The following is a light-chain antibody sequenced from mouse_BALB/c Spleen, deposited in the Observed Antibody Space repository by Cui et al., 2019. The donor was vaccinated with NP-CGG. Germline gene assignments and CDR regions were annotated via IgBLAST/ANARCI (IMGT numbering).Light chain of an antibody. J-gene: IGLJ1*01. CDR3: ALWYSNHWV. Sequence: QAVVTQELALTTSPGETVTLTCRSSTGAVTTSNYANWVQEKPNHLFTGLIGGTNNRAPGVPARFSGSLIGDKAAITITGAQTEDEAKYFCALWYSNHWVFGGGTKLTVL. CDR2: GTN. CDR1: TGAVTTSNY. V-gene: IGLV1*01.